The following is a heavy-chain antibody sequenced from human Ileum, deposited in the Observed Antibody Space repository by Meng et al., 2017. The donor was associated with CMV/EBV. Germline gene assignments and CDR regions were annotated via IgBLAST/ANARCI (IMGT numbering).Heavy chain of an antibody. V-gene: IGHV4-34*01. CDR1: GGSFSGYY. J-gene: IGHJ4*02. CDR3: ARRAYYYDSSGYYGY. D-gene: IGHD3-22*01. Sequence: SETLSLTCAVYGGSFSGYYWSWIRQPPGQGLEWIGEINHSGSTNYNPSLKSRVTISVDTSKNQFSLKLSSVTAADTAVYYCARRAYYYDSSGYYGYWGQGTLVTVSS. CDR2: INHSGST.